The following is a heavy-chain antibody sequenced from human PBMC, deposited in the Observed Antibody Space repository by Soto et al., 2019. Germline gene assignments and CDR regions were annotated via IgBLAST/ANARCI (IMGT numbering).Heavy chain of an antibody. CDR3: ASGQVVTAKH. J-gene: IGHJ4*02. CDR2: IYHSGST. D-gene: IGHD2-21*02. Sequence: QLQLQESGSGLVKPSQTLSLTCAVSGGSISSGGYSWSWIRQPPGKGLEWIGYIYHSGSTYYNPSLKSRLTFSVDRSKNQFSLNLGSVTAPDTAVYYCASGQVVTAKHWGKGTLVTVSS. V-gene: IGHV4-30-2*02. CDR1: GGSISSGGYS.